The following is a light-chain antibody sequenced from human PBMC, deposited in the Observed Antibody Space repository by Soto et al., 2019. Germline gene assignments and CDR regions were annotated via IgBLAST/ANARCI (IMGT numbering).Light chain of an antibody. Sequence: QSVLTQPASVSGSPGQSITISCTGTSSVVGGYKYVSWYQQYPDKAPKLMIYEVSNRPSGVSNRFSGSKSGNTAPLTISGLQAEDEADYYCSSYTSSSTYVFGTGTKGTVL. CDR1: SSVVGGYKY. J-gene: IGLJ1*01. CDR3: SSYTSSSTYV. V-gene: IGLV2-14*01. CDR2: EVS.